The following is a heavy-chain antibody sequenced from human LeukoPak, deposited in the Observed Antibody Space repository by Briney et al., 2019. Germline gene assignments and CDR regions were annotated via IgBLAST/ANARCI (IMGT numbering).Heavy chain of an antibody. J-gene: IGHJ5*02. D-gene: IGHD1-26*01. V-gene: IGHV1-69*04. Sequence: SVKVSFKASGGTFSSYAISWVRQAPGQGLEWMGRIIPILGIANYAQKFQGRVTITADKSTSTAYMELSSLRSEDTAVYYCAPVPLVGATGWFDPWGQGTLVTVSS. CDR1: GGTFSSYA. CDR2: IIPILGIA. CDR3: APVPLVGATGWFDP.